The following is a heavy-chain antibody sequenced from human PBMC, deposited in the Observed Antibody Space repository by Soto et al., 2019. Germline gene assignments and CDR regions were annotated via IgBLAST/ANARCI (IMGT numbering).Heavy chain of an antibody. CDR1: GFDFSDFH. CDR3: AANWNFGLNF. CDR2: ISSSLGHT. J-gene: IGHJ4*02. Sequence: PGGALRLSCVASGFDFSDFHIIWVRQAPGKGLEWISYISSSLGHTDYAESVKGRFTISRDNAKSSVFLEMSDLRSDDTAVYYCAANWNFGLNFWGQGTLVTVSS. V-gene: IGHV3-11*03. D-gene: IGHD1-1*01.